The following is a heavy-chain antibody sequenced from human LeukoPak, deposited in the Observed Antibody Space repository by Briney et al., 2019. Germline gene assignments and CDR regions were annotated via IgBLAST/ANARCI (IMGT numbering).Heavy chain of an antibody. CDR3: ARDSENMVRGVITFFDY. J-gene: IGHJ4*02. D-gene: IGHD3-10*01. V-gene: IGHV3-48*03. CDR1: GFTFSSYE. Sequence: GSLRLSCAASGFTFSSYEMNWVRQAPGKGLAWVSYISSSGSTIYYADSVKGRFTISRDNAKNSLYLQMNSLRAEDTAVYYCARDSENMVRGVITFFDYWGQGTLVTVSS. CDR2: ISSSGSTI.